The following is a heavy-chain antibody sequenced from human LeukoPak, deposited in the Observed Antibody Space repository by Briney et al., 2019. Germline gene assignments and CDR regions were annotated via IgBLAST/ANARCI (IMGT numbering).Heavy chain of an antibody. V-gene: IGHV4-34*01. CDR2: INHSGST. CDR1: GGSFSGYY. J-gene: IGHJ4*02. Sequence: SETLSLTCAVYGGSFSGYYLSWIRQPPGKGLEWIGEINHSGSTNYNPSLKSRVTISVDTSKNQFSLKLSSVTAADTAVYYCARGDGFGDFSYWGQGTLVTVSS. D-gene: IGHD3-10*01. CDR3: ARGDGFGDFSY.